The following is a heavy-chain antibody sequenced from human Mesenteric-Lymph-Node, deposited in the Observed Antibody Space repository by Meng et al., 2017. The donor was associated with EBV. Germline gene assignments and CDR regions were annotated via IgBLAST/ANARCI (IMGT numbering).Heavy chain of an antibody. V-gene: IGHV4-30-4*01. D-gene: IGHD1-26*01. Sequence: QVGREGAGQGLVKRSRTVSRTCAVSGGSSAGGSYWRWVRQPPGKGLEWIAFIHYSGDTYYNPSLKSRLTISVDTSKDQFSLRLRSVTAADTAVYYCARRSGSYYGYFDYWGQGTLVTVSS. CDR3: ARRSGSYYGYFDY. CDR2: IHYSGDT. J-gene: IGHJ4*02. CDR1: GGSSAGGSY.